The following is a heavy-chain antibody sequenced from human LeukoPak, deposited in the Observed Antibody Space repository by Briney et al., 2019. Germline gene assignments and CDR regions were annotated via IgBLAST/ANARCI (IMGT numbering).Heavy chain of an antibody. CDR1: GYSISSGYY. CDR2: IYHSGST. D-gene: IGHD3-22*01. CDR3: ARDPHYYYDSSVPFDY. J-gene: IGHJ4*02. V-gene: IGHV4-38-2*02. Sequence: SETLSLTCAVSGYSISSGYYCGWIRHPPGKVLEWIGSIYHSGSTYYNPSLKSRVTISVDTSKNQFSLKLSSVTAADTAVYYCARDPHYYYDSSVPFDYWGQGTLVTVSS.